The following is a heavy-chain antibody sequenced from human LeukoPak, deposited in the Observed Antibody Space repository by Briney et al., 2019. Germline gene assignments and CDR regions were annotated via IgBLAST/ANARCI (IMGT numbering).Heavy chain of an antibody. V-gene: IGHV1-2*02. CDR2: INPNSGDT. CDR3: ARGGVGMVRGVLVPPINWFDP. Sequence: GASVKVSCKASEYTFTAYYVHWVRQAPGQGLEWMGWINPNSGDTNFAQNFQGRVTMTRDTSISTAYMELRSLRSDDTAVYYCARGGVGMVRGVLVPPINWFDPWGQGTLVTVSS. D-gene: IGHD3-10*01. CDR1: EYTFTAYY. J-gene: IGHJ5*02.